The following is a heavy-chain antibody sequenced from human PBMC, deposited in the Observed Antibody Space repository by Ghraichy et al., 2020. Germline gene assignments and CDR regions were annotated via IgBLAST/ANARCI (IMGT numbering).Heavy chain of an antibody. J-gene: IGHJ4*02. D-gene: IGHD2-15*01. V-gene: IGHV3-23*01. CDR3: AKGRCYGSSSLIDY. CDR1: GFTFSSYA. Sequence: GGSLRLSCAASGFTFSSYAMSWVRQAPGKGLEWVSAISGIGGRTYSADSVKGRFTISRDNSKNTLYLQMNSLRAEDTAVYDCAKGRCYGSSSLIDYWGQGTLVTVSS. CDR2: ISGIGGRT.